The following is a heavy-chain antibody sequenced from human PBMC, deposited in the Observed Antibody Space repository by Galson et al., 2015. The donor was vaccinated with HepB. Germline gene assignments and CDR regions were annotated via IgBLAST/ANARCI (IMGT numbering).Heavy chain of an antibody. Sequence: SLRLSCAASGFTFSSYAMSWVRQAPGKGLEWVSGISGSGGSTYYADSVKGRLTISRDNSKNTLYLQMNSLRAEDTAVYYCAKAGGDTAMGNWGQGTLVTVSS. CDR3: AKAGGDTAMGN. CDR2: ISGSGGST. V-gene: IGHV3-23*01. D-gene: IGHD5-18*01. J-gene: IGHJ4*02. CDR1: GFTFSSYA.